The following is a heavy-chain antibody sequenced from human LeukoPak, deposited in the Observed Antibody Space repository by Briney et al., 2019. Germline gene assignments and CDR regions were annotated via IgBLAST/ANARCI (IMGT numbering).Heavy chain of an antibody. CDR2: IYYSGGT. CDR1: GGSISSSSYY. J-gene: IGHJ3*02. D-gene: IGHD3-10*01. Sequence: SETLSLTCTVSGGSISSSSYYWGWIRQPPGKGLEWIGSIYYSGGTNYNPSLKSRVTISVDKSKNQFSLKLSSVTAADTAVYYCARRGTLWGITMVRGASRWGAFDIWGQGTMVTVSS. V-gene: IGHV4-39*07. CDR3: ARRGTLWGITMVRGASRWGAFDI.